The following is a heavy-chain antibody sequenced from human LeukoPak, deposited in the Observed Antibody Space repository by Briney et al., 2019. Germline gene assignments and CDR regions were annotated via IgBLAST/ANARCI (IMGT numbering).Heavy chain of an antibody. J-gene: IGHJ4*02. Sequence: SETLSLTCTVSGGSISSYYWNWIRQPPGKGLEWIGYIYYSGSADYNPSLKSRVTISVDTSKNQFSLKLRSVTAADTAVYYCARVHGGGVDYWGQGTLVTVSS. D-gene: IGHD3-16*01. CDR2: IYYSGSA. CDR1: GGSISSYY. V-gene: IGHV4-59*01. CDR3: ARVHGGGVDY.